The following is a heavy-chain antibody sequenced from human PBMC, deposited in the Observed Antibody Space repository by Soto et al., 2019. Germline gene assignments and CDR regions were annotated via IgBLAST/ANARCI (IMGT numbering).Heavy chain of an antibody. D-gene: IGHD3-10*01. CDR2: IRGGGDTT. V-gene: IGHV3-23*01. CDR3: AKGRGGSGSLTPRVDF. Sequence: EAQLLESGGGLVQPGGSLRRSCAASGFTFNNYAMTWVREDPGKGLEWVSAIRGGGDTTSYADSVKGRFTVSRDGSKNALYLQMSSLRAEDTALYYCAKGRGGSGSLTPRVDFWGQGTLVTVSS. J-gene: IGHJ4*02. CDR1: GFTFNNYA.